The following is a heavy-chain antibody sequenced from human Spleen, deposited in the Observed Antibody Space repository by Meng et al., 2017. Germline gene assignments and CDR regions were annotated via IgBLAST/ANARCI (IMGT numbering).Heavy chain of an antibody. Sequence: QVQLQESGPGLVKPSETLSLTCTVSGGSISTYYWSWIRQSPEKGLEWIGYINYSGHTNYIPSLRSRATISVDPSKNQFSLNLRSVTAADTAVYYCARGPSHGGSYSDYWGQGTLVTVSS. CDR2: INYSGHT. V-gene: IGHV4-59*01. CDR1: GGSISTYY. J-gene: IGHJ4*02. CDR3: ARGPSHGGSYSDY. D-gene: IGHD2-21*02.